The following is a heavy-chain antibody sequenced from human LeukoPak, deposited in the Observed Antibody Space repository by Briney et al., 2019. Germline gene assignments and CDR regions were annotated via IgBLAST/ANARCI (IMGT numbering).Heavy chain of an antibody. J-gene: IGHJ3*02. CDR3: ARRPYYYDSSGYPLGAFDI. V-gene: IGHV1-69*05. CDR1: GGTFSGYA. D-gene: IGHD3-22*01. CDR2: IIPIFGTA. Sequence: GASVKVSCKASGGTFSGYAISWVRQAPGQGLEWMGGIIPIFGTANYAQKFQGRVTITTDESTSTAYMELSSLRSEDTAVYYCARRPYYYDSSGYPLGAFDIWGQGTMVTVSS.